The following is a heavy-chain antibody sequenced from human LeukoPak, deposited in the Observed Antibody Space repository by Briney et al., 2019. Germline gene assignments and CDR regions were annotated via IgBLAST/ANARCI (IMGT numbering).Heavy chain of an antibody. D-gene: IGHD4-17*01. CDR1: GFTFSSYW. CDR2: IKQEGSEK. J-gene: IGHJ4*02. Sequence: GGSLRLSCAASGFTFSSYWMSWVRQAPGKGLEWVANIKQEGSEKYYVDSVKGRLTISRENAKNSLYLQMNSLRAEDTAVYYCAYGDSFDCWGQGTLVTVSS. CDR3: AYGDSFDC. V-gene: IGHV3-7*03.